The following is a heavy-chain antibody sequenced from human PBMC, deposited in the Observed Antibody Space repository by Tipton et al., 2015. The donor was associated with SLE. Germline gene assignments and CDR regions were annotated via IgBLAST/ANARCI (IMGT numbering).Heavy chain of an antibody. J-gene: IGHJ4*02. Sequence: GLVKPSGTLSLTCTVSGGSISSSNYYWGWIRQPPGKGLEWIGSIYYSGSTYYNPSLKSRVTISVDTSRNQFSLKLSSVTAADTAVYYCARKVVVEREIDYWGQGTLVTVSS. V-gene: IGHV4-39*01. CDR1: GGSISSSNYY. CDR2: IYYSGST. CDR3: ARKVVVEREIDY. D-gene: IGHD5-24*01.